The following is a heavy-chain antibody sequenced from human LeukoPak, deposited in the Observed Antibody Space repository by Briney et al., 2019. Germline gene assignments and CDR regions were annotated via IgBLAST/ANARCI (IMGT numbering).Heavy chain of an antibody. J-gene: IGHJ4*02. CDR2: IWYDGSNK. Sequence: GGSLRLSCAASGFTFSSYGMHWVRQAPGKGLQWVAFIWYDGSNKYYSDSVKGRFTISRDNSNNTLYLQMNSLRAEDTAVYYCARGVIRTRDAYNRHRGRGGVYVEYWGQGTLVTVSS. V-gene: IGHV3-33*01. D-gene: IGHD1-1*01. CDR1: GFTFSSYG. CDR3: ARGVIRTRDAYNRHRGRGGVYVEY.